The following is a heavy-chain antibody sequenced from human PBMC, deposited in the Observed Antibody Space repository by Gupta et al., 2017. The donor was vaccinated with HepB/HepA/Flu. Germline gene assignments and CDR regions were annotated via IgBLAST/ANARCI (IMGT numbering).Heavy chain of an antibody. CDR3: AKDHRPGGWTVNYFDY. J-gene: IGHJ4*02. D-gene: IGHD6-19*01. Sequence: EVQLLESGGGLVQPGGSLRLSCAASGFTFSTYAMRWVPRVPGKGLEWVSVISGGGGSTYYADSVEGRFAISRDNSKNTLYLQMNSLRAEDTAVYHCAKDHRPGGWTVNYFDYWGQGALVTVSS. CDR2: ISGGGGST. V-gene: IGHV3-23*01. CDR1: GFTFSTYA.